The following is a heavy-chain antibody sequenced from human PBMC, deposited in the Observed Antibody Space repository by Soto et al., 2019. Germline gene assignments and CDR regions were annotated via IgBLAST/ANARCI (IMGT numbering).Heavy chain of an antibody. CDR3: GKFSDIEVPGMGDWFDP. CDR2: ISYDGSDK. D-gene: IGHD6-19*01. CDR1: GFTFTSYG. Sequence: VQLEESGGGVVQPGRSLRLSCKASGFTFTSYGMHWVRQAPGKGLEWVALISYDGSDKLYADSAEGRFTISRDNSKNTVYLQMNSLRIEDTAMYHCGKFSDIEVPGMGDWFDPWGQGTLVTVTS. J-gene: IGHJ5*02. V-gene: IGHV3-30*18.